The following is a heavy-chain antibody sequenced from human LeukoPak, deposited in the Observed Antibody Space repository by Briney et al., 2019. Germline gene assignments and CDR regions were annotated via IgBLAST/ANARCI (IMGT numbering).Heavy chain of an antibody. Sequence: GESLKISCKGSGYSFTSYWIGWVRQMPGKGLEWMGIIYPGDSDTRYSPSFQGQVTISADKSISTAYLQWSSLKASDTAVYYCARLGYCSSTSCYQYDYWGQGTLVTVSS. J-gene: IGHJ4*02. V-gene: IGHV5-51*01. D-gene: IGHD2-2*01. CDR2: IYPGDSDT. CDR3: ARLGYCSSTSCYQYDY. CDR1: GYSFTSYW.